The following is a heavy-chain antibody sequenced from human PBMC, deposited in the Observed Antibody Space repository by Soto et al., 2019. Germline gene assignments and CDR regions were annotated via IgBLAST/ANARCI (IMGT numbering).Heavy chain of an antibody. CDR1: GYTFTDYG. CDR2: ISAYNGNT. V-gene: IGHV1-18*04. D-gene: IGHD6-19*01. Sequence: QVQLVQSGAEVKKPGASVKVSCKASGYTFTDYGISWVRQAPGQGLEWMGYISAYNGNTNYAQNLQGRVTMTTDTSTSTASMELRSLRFDDTAVYFCARVINGSVDSWGQGTLVTVSS. CDR3: ARVINGSVDS. J-gene: IGHJ4*02.